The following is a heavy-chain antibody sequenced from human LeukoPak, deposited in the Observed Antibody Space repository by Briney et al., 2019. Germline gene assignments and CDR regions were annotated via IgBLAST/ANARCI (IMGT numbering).Heavy chain of an antibody. D-gene: IGHD2-21*02. Sequence: GGSLRLSFPASGFTFTNYPISWFRQAPGKGRDWVSAIRGSGSSTYYADSVKGRFTISRDNSKNTLYLQMNSLRAEDTAVYYCAKDFGVVVTAIPVYFQHWGQGTLVTVSS. CDR3: AKDFGVVVTAIPVYFQH. J-gene: IGHJ1*01. V-gene: IGHV3-23*01. CDR2: IRGSGSST. CDR1: GFTFTNYP.